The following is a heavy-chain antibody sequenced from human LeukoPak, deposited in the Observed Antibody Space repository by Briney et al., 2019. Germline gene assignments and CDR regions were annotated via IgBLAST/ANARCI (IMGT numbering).Heavy chain of an antibody. J-gene: IGHJ4*02. CDR2: IYSGGST. V-gene: IGHV3-66*02. CDR3: ARAVGGSARYFDY. CDR1: GFTVSGNY. Sequence: GGSLRLSCAASGFTVSGNYMSWVRQAPGKGLEWVSVIYSGGSTYYSDSVNGRFTISRDNSQNTLYPEMNSLRAEYTAVYYCARAVGGSARYFDYWGQGTLVTVSS. D-gene: IGHD3-16*01.